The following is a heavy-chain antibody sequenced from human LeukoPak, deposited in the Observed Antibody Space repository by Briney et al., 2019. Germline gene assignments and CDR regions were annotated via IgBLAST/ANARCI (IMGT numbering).Heavy chain of an antibody. CDR1: GGSISSGGYY. Sequence: TTSETLSLTCTVSGGSISSGGYYWSWIRQHPGKGLEWIGYIYYSGSTYYNPSLKSRVTISVDTSKNQFSLKLSSVTAADTAVYHCAGESTFGGDLTGYWGQGTLVTVSS. J-gene: IGHJ4*02. D-gene: IGHD3-16*01. CDR2: IYYSGST. V-gene: IGHV4-31*03. CDR3: AGESTFGGDLTGY.